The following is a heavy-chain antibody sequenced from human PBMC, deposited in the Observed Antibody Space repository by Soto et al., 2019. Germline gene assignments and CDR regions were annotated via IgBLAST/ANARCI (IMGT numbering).Heavy chain of an antibody. CDR2: ITGSGGTT. V-gene: IGHV3-23*01. J-gene: IGHJ4*02. CDR3: AREPISGTGSRGHYFDS. Sequence: EVQLLESGGGLVQPGGSLRLSCTASGFTFSSYAMTWVRQAPGRGLEWVSLITGSGGTTYYADSVKGRFTISRDNSKNTLYLQMNSLRADDTALYYCAREPISGTGSRGHYFDSWGQGTLVPVSS. D-gene: IGHD3-9*01. CDR1: GFTFSSYA.